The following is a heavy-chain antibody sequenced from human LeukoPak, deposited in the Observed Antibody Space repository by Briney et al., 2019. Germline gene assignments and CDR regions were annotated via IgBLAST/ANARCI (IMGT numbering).Heavy chain of an antibody. V-gene: IGHV3-74*01. CDR2: INSDGSST. CDR3: VRGSGSYYNFDY. Sequence: GGSLRLSCAASGFTFSSYWMHWFRQAPGKGLVWVSRINSDGSSTSYADSVKGRFTISRDNAKNTLYLQMNSLRAEDTAVYYCVRGSGSYYNFDYWGQGTLVTVSS. J-gene: IGHJ4*02. D-gene: IGHD3-10*01. CDR1: GFTFSSYW.